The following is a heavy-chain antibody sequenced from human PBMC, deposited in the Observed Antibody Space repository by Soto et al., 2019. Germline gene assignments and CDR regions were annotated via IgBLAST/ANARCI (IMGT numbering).Heavy chain of an antibody. Sequence: PSETLSLTCTVSGGSIGNDYWSWIRQPPGKRLEWIGYIYYSGTTNYNPSLKSRVTISVDTSKNQFSLKVSSVTAADTAVYYCARSAFYYYESSGYPDYFDHWGQGTLVTVS. CDR1: GGSIGNDY. V-gene: IGHV4-59*01. D-gene: IGHD3-22*01. J-gene: IGHJ4*02. CDR2: IYYSGTT. CDR3: ARSAFYYYESSGYPDYFDH.